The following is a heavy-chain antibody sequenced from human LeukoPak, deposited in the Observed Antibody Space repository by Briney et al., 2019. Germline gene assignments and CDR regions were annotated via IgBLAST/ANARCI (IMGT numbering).Heavy chain of an antibody. D-gene: IGHD6-13*01. V-gene: IGHV1-18*01. CDR1: GYTFTSYG. Sequence: GAPVKVSCKASGYTFTSYGISWVRQAPGQGLEWMGWISAYNGNTNYAQKLQGRVTMTTDTSTSTAYMELRSLRSDDTAVYYCARDGIAATADAFDIWGQGTMVTVSS. CDR2: ISAYNGNT. CDR3: ARDGIAATADAFDI. J-gene: IGHJ3*02.